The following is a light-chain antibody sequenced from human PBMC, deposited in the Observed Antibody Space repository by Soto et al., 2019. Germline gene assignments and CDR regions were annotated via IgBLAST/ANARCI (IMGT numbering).Light chain of an antibody. Sequence: QSVLTQPPSASGTPGQRVTISCSGSSSNIGSNTVNWYQQLPGTAPKLLIYSNNQWPSGVPDRFSGSKSGTSASLAISGLQPEDEADYYCAAWDDSLNGYVFGTGTKLTVL. J-gene: IGLJ1*01. V-gene: IGLV1-44*01. CDR1: SSNIGSNT. CDR3: AAWDDSLNGYV. CDR2: SNN.